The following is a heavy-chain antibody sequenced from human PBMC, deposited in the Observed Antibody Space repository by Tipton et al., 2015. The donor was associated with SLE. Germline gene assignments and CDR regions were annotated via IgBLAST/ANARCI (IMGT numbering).Heavy chain of an antibody. V-gene: IGHV3-7*01. CDR2: IKPDGREI. J-gene: IGHJ5*02. D-gene: IGHD6-19*01. Sequence: WIRQAPGKGLEWVANIKPDGREIYYVDSVKGRFTISRDNAKTSLYLQMDGLRVGDTAVYYCARDGSGWSITWGQGTLVTVSS. CDR3: ARDGSGWSIT.